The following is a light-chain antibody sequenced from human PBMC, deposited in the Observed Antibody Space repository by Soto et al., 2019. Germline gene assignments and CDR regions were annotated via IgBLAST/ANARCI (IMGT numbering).Light chain of an antibody. J-gene: IGLJ1*01. CDR1: NSDVGNYNL. CDR2: EVN. Sequence: CVLTQPASESRSPGRSSTISYTGTNSDVGNYNLVSWYQQHPGKAPKLIIYEVNKRPSGVSSRFSGSKSGNTASLTIFGLQAEDEADYYCYSYAGGDTYYVFGTGTKVTVL. V-gene: IGLV2-23*02. CDR3: YSYAGGDTYYV.